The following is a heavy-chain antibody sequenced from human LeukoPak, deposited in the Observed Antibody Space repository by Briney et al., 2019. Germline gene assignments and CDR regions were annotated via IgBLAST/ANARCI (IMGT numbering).Heavy chain of an antibody. J-gene: IGHJ4*02. V-gene: IGHV5-51*01. CDR1: GYSFNSYW. CDR2: IYPGDSDA. D-gene: IGHD1-26*01. Sequence: GQSLKISCKGSGYSFNSYWIGWVRQMPGKGLKWMGIIYPGDSDARYSPSFQGQVTISADKSISTAYLQWSSLKASDTAMYYCARRRDLYSGSYYPFDYWGQGTLVTVSS. CDR3: ARRRDLYSGSYYPFDY.